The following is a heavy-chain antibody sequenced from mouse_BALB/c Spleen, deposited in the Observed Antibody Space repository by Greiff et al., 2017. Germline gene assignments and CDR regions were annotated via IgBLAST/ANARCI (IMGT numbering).Heavy chain of an antibody. D-gene: IGHD1-1*01. Sequence: QVQLQQPGAELVKPGASVKLSCKASGYTFTSYWMHWVKQRPGQGLEWIGEINPSNGRTNYNEKFKSKATLTVDKSSSTAYMQLSSLTSEDSAVYYCERILPHYYAMDYWGQGTSVTVSS. CDR2: INPSNGRT. CDR1: GYTFTSYW. V-gene: IGHV1S81*02. J-gene: IGHJ4*01. CDR3: ERILPHYYAMDY.